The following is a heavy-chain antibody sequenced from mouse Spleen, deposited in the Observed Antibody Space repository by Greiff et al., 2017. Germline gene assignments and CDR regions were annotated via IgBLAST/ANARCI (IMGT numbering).Heavy chain of an antibody. CDR3: ARKTHLTGIFDY. D-gene: IGHD4-1*01. Sequence: VHVKQSGPELVKPGASVKIPCKASGYTFTDYNMDWVKQSHGKSLEWIGDINPNNGGTIYNQKFKGKATLTVDKSSSTAYMELRSLTSEDTAVYYCARKTHLTGIFDYWGQGTTLTVSS. CDR2: INPNNGGT. CDR1: GYTFTDYN. V-gene: IGHV1-18*01. J-gene: IGHJ2*01.